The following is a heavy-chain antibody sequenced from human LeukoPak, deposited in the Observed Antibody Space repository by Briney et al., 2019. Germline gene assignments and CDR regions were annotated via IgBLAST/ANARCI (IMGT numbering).Heavy chain of an antibody. D-gene: IGHD3-10*01. V-gene: IGHV1-69*06. CDR3: AANYYGSGSYYELDP. Sequence: SVKVSCKASGGTFSSYAISWVRQAPGQGLDWMGGIIPIFGTANYAQKFQGRVTITADKSTSTAYMELSSLRSEDTAVYYCAANYYGSGSYYELDPWGQGTLVTVSS. CDR2: IIPIFGTA. J-gene: IGHJ5*02. CDR1: GGTFSSYA.